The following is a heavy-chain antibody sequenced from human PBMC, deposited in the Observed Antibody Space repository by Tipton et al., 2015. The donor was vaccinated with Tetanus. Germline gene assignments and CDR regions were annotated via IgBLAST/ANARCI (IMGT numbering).Heavy chain of an antibody. Sequence: GSLRLSCAASGFTVSSNYMSWVRQAPGKGLEWVSVIYSGGSTYYADSVKGRFTISRDNAKNSLYLQMNSLRAEDTAVYYCARDRGSYYGQDYWGQGTLVTVSS. D-gene: IGHD1-26*01. V-gene: IGHV3-53*01. J-gene: IGHJ4*02. CDR2: IYSGGST. CDR1: GFTVSSNY. CDR3: ARDRGSYYGQDY.